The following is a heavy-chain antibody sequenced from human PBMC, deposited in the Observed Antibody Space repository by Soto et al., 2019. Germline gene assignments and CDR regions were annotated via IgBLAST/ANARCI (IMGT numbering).Heavy chain of an antibody. J-gene: IGHJ6*01. D-gene: IGHD2-15*01. CDR1: GGSFSGYY. CDR2: INHSGST. Sequence: ASETLSLTCAVYGGSFSGYYWSWIRQPPGKGLKWIGEINHSGSTNYNPSLKGRVTISVDTSKNQFSLKLSSVTAADTAVYYCASFRVAATVVRYYYGMDVWGQGTTVTVSS. V-gene: IGHV4-34*01. CDR3: ASFRVAATVVRYYYGMDV.